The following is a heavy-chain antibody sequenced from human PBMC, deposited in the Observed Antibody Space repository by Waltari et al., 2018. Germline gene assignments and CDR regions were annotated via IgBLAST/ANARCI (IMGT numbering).Heavy chain of an antibody. V-gene: IGHV1-69*08. CDR2: IIPIFGTA. J-gene: IGHJ4*02. CDR1: GGTFSSYA. D-gene: IGHD3-22*01. Sequence: QVQLVQSGAEVKKPGSSVKLSCKASGGTFSSYAISWGRQAAGQGLEWMGRIIPIFGTANYAQKFQGRVTITADKSTSTAYMELSSLRSEDTAVYYCAMPTNDYYDSSGYGYWGQGTLVTVSS. CDR3: AMPTNDYYDSSGYGY.